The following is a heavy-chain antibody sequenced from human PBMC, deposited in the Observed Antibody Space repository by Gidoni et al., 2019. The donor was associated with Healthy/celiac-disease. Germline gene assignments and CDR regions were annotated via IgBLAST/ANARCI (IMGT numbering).Heavy chain of an antibody. CDR2: ISAYNGNT. V-gene: IGHV1-18*01. CDR1: GYTFTSYG. CDR3: ARVGDSNYPAYYYGMDV. D-gene: IGHD4-4*01. J-gene: IGHJ6*02. Sequence: QVQLVQSGAEVKKPGASVKVSCKASGYTFTSYGISWVRQAPGQGLEWMGWISAYNGNTNYAQKLQGRVTMTTDTSPSTAYMELRSLRSDATAVYYCARVGDSNYPAYYYGMDVWGQGTTVTVSS.